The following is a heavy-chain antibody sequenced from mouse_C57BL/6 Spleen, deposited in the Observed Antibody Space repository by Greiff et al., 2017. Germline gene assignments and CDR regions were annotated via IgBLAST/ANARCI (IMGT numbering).Heavy chain of an antibody. CDR3: ARAIYSGAMDY. J-gene: IGHJ4*01. Sequence: QVQLQQPGAELVMPGASVKLSCKASGYTFTSYWMHWVKQRPGQGLEWIGEIDPSDSYTNYNQKFKGKSTLTVDTSSSTAYMQLSSLTSEDSAVYYCARAIYSGAMDYWGQGTSVTVSS. V-gene: IGHV1-69*01. D-gene: IGHD2-1*01. CDR2: IDPSDSYT. CDR1: GYTFTSYW.